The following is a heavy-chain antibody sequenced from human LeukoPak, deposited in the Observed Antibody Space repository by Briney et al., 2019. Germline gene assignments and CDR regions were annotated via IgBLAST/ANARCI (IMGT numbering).Heavy chain of an antibody. D-gene: IGHD3-22*01. CDR3: ASGREYYYDSSGSDAFDI. CDR2: IYPGDSDT. Sequence: GESLKISCKGSGYSFTSYWIGWVRQMPGKGLEWMGIIYPGDSDTRYSPSFQGQVTISADKSISTAYLQWSSLKASDTAMYYCASGREYYYDSSGSDAFDIWGQGTMVTVSS. J-gene: IGHJ3*02. V-gene: IGHV5-51*01. CDR1: GYSFTSYW.